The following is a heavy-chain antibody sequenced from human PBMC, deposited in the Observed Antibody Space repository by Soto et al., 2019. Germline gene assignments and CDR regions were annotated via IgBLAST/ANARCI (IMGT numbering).Heavy chain of an antibody. CDR2: IYYSGST. Sequence: QVQLQESGPGLVKPSETLSLTCTVSGGSISSYYWSWIRQPPGKGLEWIGYIYYSGSTNYNPSLKSRVTISVDTSKNQFSLKLSSVTAADTAVYYCARHMCSGGSCYTDYWGQGTLVTVSS. J-gene: IGHJ4*02. V-gene: IGHV4-59*08. CDR3: ARHMCSGGSCYTDY. D-gene: IGHD2-15*01. CDR1: GGSISSYY.